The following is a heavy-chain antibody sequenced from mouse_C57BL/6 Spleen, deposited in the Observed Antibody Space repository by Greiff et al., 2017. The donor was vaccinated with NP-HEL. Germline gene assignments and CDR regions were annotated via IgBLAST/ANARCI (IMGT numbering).Heavy chain of an antibody. D-gene: IGHD2-3*01. J-gene: IGHJ3*01. CDR2: FYPGSGSI. CDR1: GYTFTEYT. Sequence: QVHVKQSGAELVKPGASVKLSCKASGYTFTEYTIHWVKQRSGQGLEWIGWFYPGSGSIKYNEKFKDKATLTADKSSSTVYMELSRLTSEDSAVYFCARHEDMNSLFAYWGQGTLVTVSA. CDR3: ARHEDMNSLFAY. V-gene: IGHV1-62-2*01.